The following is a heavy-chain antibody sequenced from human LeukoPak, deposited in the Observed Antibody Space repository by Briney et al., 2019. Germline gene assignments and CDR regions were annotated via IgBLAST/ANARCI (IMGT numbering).Heavy chain of an antibody. CDR2: IYYSGST. J-gene: IGHJ5*02. CDR3: ARWGYYGSGSYPNWFDP. Sequence: SETLSLTCTVSGGSISSYYWSWIRQPPGKGLEWIGYIYYSGSTNYNPSLKSRVTISVDTSKNQFSLKLSSVTAADTALYYCARWGYYGSGSYPNWFDPWGQGTLVTVSS. D-gene: IGHD3-10*01. CDR1: GGSISSYY. V-gene: IGHV4-59*08.